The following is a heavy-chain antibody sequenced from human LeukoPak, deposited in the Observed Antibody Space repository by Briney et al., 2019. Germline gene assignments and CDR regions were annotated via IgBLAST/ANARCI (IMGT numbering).Heavy chain of an antibody. CDR1: GFTFRGSA. D-gene: IGHD2-2*03. V-gene: IGHV3-73*01. J-gene: IGHJ6*02. CDR2: IRGKANRYAT. Sequence: GESLKLSCAASGFTFRGSAMHWVRQASGKGLEWLGRIRGKANRYATAYAASVKGRFTISRDDSTNTAYLQMDRLRPEDTAVYYCSRHRLDNYYYYGMDVWGQGTTVTVSS. CDR3: SRHRLDNYYYYGMDV.